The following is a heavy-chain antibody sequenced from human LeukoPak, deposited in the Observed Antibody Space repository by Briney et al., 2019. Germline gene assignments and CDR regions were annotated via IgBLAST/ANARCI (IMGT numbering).Heavy chain of an antibody. J-gene: IGHJ2*01. D-gene: IGHD4-23*01. CDR3: AGYGGDSRWYYDL. Sequence: SDTLSLTCVVSGYSISSRNWWGWIRQRPGQGLEWIGHIFYSGRTYYSPSLTSRVTMSIDTSQNHFSLRLSSVIAADTAVYFFAGYGGDSRWYYDLLGRGTLV. CDR1: GYSISSRNW. CDR2: IFYSGRT. V-gene: IGHV4-28*01.